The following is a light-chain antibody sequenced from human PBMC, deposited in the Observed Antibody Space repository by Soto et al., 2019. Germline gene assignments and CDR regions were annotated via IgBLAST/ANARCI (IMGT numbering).Light chain of an antibody. J-gene: IGKJ1*01. CDR2: GAS. CDR1: QSVSSSY. Sequence: EIVLTQSPGTLSLSPGERATLSCRASQSVSSSYLAWYQQKPGQAPTVLIYGASSRATGIPDRFSGSGSGTDFTLTISRLEPEDFAVYYCQNYDTSPTFGQGTKVEI. V-gene: IGKV3-20*01. CDR3: QNYDTSPT.